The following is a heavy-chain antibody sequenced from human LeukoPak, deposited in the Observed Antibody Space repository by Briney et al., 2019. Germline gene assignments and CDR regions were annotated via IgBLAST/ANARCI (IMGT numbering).Heavy chain of an antibody. V-gene: IGHV4-59*01. CDR3: ARVKAAAAVEHFDY. Sequence: SETLSLTCTVSGGSISSSYWSWIRQPPGKGLEWIGYIYYSGSTNYNPSLKSRVTISVDTSKNQFSLKLSSVTAADTAVYYCARVKAAAAVEHFDYWGQGTLVTVSS. CDR2: IYYSGST. D-gene: IGHD6-13*01. J-gene: IGHJ4*02. CDR1: GGSISSSY.